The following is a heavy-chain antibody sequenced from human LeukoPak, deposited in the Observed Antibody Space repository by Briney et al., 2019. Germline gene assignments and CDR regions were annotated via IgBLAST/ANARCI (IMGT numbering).Heavy chain of an antibody. V-gene: IGHV4-59*08. CDR2: IYYSGST. J-gene: IGHJ4*02. D-gene: IGHD2-2*01. CDR3: ASHFRGYCSSTSCPGADY. Sequence: SETLSLTCTVSGGSISSHFWSWIRQPPGKGLEWIAYIYYSGSTDYNPSLKSRVTISVDTSKDQFPLKLSSVTAADTAVYYCASHFRGYCSSTSCPGADYWGQGTLVTVSS. CDR1: GGSISSHF.